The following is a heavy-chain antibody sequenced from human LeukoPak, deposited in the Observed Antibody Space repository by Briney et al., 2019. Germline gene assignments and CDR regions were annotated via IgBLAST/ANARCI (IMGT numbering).Heavy chain of an antibody. CDR3: AKSSYYDSSGYFFDY. CDR2: ISYDGSNK. V-gene: IGHV3-30*18. CDR1: GFTFSSYG. D-gene: IGHD3-22*01. J-gene: IGHJ4*02. Sequence: GRSLRLSCAASGFTFSSYGMHWVRQAPGKGLEWVAVISYDGSNKYYADSVKGRFTISRDNSKNTLYLQMNSLRAEDTAVYYCAKSSYYDSSGYFFDYWGQGTLVTVSS.